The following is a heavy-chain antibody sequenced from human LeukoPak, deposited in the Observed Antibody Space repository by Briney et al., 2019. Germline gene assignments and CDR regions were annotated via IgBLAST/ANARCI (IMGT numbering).Heavy chain of an antibody. CDR2: ISGSGDNT. Sequence: GSLRLSCAASGFTFSSYAMSWVRQAPGKGLEWVSGISGSGDNTYYADSVKGRFTISRDNAKNSLYLQMNSLRDEDTAVYYCARGVIWFGESPKNWLGPDPWGQGTLVTVSS. CDR1: GFTFSSYA. J-gene: IGHJ5*02. D-gene: IGHD3-10*01. V-gene: IGHV3-23*01. CDR3: ARGVIWFGESPKNWLGPDP.